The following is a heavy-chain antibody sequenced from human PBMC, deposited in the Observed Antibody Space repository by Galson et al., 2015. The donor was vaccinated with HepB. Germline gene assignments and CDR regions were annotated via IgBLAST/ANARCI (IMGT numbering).Heavy chain of an antibody. V-gene: IGHV1-2*02. Sequence: SVKVSCKASGYTFTGYYMHWVRQAPGQGLEWMGWINPNSGGTNYAQKFQGRVTMTRDTSISTAYMELSRLRSDDTAVHYCARDLPVEMATIHVGGYWGQGTLVTVSS. CDR1: GYTFTGYY. D-gene: IGHD5-24*01. CDR3: ARDLPVEMATIHVGGY. J-gene: IGHJ4*02. CDR2: INPNSGGT.